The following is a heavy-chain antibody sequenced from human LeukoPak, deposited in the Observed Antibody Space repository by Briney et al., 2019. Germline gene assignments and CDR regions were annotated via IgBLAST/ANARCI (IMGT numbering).Heavy chain of an antibody. D-gene: IGHD3-3*01. CDR3: ARALTDFWSGYRDY. J-gene: IGHJ4*02. CDR2: INHSGSA. Sequence: SGTLSLTCAVYGGSFSGYYWSWIRQPPGKGLEWIGEINHSGSANYNPSLKSRVTISVDTSKNQFSLKLSSVTAADTAVYYCARALTDFWSGYRDYWGQGTLVTVSS. CDR1: GGSFSGYY. V-gene: IGHV4-34*01.